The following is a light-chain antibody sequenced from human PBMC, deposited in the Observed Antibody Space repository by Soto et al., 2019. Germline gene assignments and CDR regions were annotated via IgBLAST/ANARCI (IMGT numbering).Light chain of an antibody. Sequence: EILMTQSPATLSVSPGDGATLSCRASQSVSNNLAWYQQRPVQAPRLLIYGASTRATGIPARFSGSGSGTEFTLTISSLQSEDFAVYYCQQYNDWPPWTFGQGTKVDIK. CDR1: QSVSNN. V-gene: IGKV3-15*01. CDR2: GAS. J-gene: IGKJ1*01. CDR3: QQYNDWPPWT.